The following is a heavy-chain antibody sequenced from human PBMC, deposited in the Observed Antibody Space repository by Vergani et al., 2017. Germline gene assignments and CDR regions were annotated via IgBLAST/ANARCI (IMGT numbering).Heavy chain of an antibody. J-gene: IGHJ4*02. Sequence: QVQLVQSGAEVKKPGSSVKVSCKASGGTFSSYAISWVRQAPGQGLEWMGGIIPIFGTANYAQKFQGRVTITADESTSTAYMELSSLRSDDTAVYYCARDRGRYCSSTSCLIRGDYWGQGTLVTVSS. D-gene: IGHD2-2*01. CDR1: GGTFSSYA. V-gene: IGHV1-69*01. CDR3: ARDRGRYCSSTSCLIRGDY. CDR2: IIPIFGTA.